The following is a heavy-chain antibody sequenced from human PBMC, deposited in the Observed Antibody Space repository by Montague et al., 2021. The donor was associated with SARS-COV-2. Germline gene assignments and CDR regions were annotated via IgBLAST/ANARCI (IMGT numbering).Heavy chain of an antibody. CDR3: ARLGAITLVRGITKADFSNYGMDV. CDR2: INHSGST. Sequence: SETLSLTCAVSSGSFRGYYWSWIRQPPGKGLEWIGEINHSGSTTYNPCRESRVSISVDTSNKQFSLKVTSVTAADTAVYYCARLGAITLVRGITKADFSNYGMDVWGQGTTVTVSS. V-gene: IGHV4-34*01. CDR1: SGSFRGYY. J-gene: IGHJ6*02. D-gene: IGHD3-10*01.